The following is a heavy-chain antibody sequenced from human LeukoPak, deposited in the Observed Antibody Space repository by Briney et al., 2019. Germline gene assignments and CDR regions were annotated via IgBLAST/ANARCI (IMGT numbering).Heavy chain of an antibody. CDR1: GFTFISYN. J-gene: IGHJ6*03. CDR3: ARRSGGMASGWYGSSWRANYYYYYMDV. CDR2: ISTSSNYI. V-gene: IGHV3-21*01. Sequence: GGSLRLSCAASGFTFISYNMNWVRQAPGKGLEWVSSISTSSNYIYYADSLKGRFTISRDNAKNSLYLQMNGLRAEDTAVYYCARRSGGMASGWYGSSWRANYYYYYMDVWGKGTTVTISS. D-gene: IGHD6-19*01.